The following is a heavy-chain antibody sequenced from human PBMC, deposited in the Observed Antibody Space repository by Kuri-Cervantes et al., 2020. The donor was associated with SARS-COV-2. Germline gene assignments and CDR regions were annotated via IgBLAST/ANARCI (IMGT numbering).Heavy chain of an antibody. J-gene: IGHJ4*02. CDR2: ISGSSGYI. CDR3: ASFEVGEH. V-gene: IGHV3-21*01. Sequence: GESLKISCTASGFTISSYTLTWVRQAPGKGLEWVSSISGSSGYIYYADSVKGRFTISRDNARNSLFLQMNRLRAEDTAVYYCASFEVGEHWGQGTLVTVSS. CDR1: GFTISSYT. D-gene: IGHD3-3*01.